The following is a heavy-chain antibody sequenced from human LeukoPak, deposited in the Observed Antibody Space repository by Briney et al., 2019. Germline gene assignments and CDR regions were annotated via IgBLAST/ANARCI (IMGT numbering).Heavy chain of an antibody. V-gene: IGHV1-69*01. CDR3: ARGGYCGGDCYSSYFDL. CDR1: GGTFSSYA. J-gene: IGHJ2*01. D-gene: IGHD2-21*02. CDR2: IIPIFGTA. Sequence: GASVKVSCKASGGTFSSYAISWVRQAPGQGLEWMGGIIPIFGTANYAQKFQGRVTITADESTSTAYMELSSLRSEDTAVYYCARGGYCGGDCYSSYFDLWGRGTLVTVSS.